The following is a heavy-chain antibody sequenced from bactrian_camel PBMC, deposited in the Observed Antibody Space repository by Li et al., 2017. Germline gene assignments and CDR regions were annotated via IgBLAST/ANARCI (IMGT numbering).Heavy chain of an antibody. J-gene: IGHJ4*01. D-gene: IGHD4*01. Sequence: HVQLVESGGGSVQAGGSLTLSCVLSGYTYSSYCMAWFRQAPGKEREGVAAMLSGNGLTYYAASVKGRFTISQDNPKNTVYLQMNSLKPEDTAMYYCAADLSCPRSGEDFAAEYSDYVDELHEWSQGTQVTVS. CDR2: MLSGNGLT. V-gene: IGHV3-3*01. CDR3: AADLSCPRSGEDFAAEYSDYVDELHE. CDR1: GYTYSSYC.